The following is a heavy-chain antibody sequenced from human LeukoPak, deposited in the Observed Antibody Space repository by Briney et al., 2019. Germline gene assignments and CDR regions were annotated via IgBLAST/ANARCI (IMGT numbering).Heavy chain of an antibody. V-gene: IGHV4-31*03. J-gene: IGHJ3*02. CDR2: IYYSGST. CDR1: GGSISSGGYY. CDR3: ARVRASYYDSSDHPKAFDI. Sequence: SQTLSLTCTVSGGSISSGGYYWSWIRQDPGKGLEWIWYIYYSGSTYYNPSLKSRVTISVDTSKNQFSLKLSSVTAADTAVYYCARVRASYYDSSDHPKAFDIWGQGTMVTVSS. D-gene: IGHD3-22*01.